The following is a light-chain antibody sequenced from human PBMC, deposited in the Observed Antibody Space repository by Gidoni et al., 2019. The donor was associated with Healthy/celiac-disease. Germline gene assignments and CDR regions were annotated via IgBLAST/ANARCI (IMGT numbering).Light chain of an antibody. CDR1: QNLLYSSNNKDY. V-gene: IGKV4-1*01. CDR3: QQYYTTPYS. CDR2: WAS. J-gene: IGKJ2*03. Sequence: DIVMTPSPDFLAVSLGERATINCESSQNLLYSSNNKDYLAWYQQKPGQPPKLLIYWASTREFGVPDRFSGSGSGTDFSLTITNLQAEDVAVYYCQQYYTTPYSFGQGTKLEIK.